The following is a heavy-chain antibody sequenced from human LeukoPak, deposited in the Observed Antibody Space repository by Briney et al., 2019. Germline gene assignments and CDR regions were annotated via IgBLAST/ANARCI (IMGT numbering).Heavy chain of an antibody. V-gene: IGHV3-7*01. CDR2: IKYDGSDK. J-gene: IGHJ4*02. CDR1: GFTFRDYW. CDR3: ARRNLFDY. Sequence: GGSLRLSCVASGFTFRDYWMTWVRQAPGKGLECVANIKYDGSDKYYVDSVKGRFTISRDNAKNSVYLQMNSLRVEDMAVHYCARRNLFDYWGQGTVVTVSS. D-gene: IGHD1-14*01.